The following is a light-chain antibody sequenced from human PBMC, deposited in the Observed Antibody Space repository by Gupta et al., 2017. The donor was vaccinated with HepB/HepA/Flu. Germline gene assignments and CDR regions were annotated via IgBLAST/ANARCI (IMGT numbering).Light chain of an antibody. Sequence: QSVLTQPPSVSAAPGQKVTISCSGSSSNIGNNYVSWYQQLPGTAPKLLICEKNRRPSGIPDRFSGSKSGTSATLTITGLQAGEEADYYCGTEASSRNLGVFGGGTKLTVL. CDR3: GTEASSRNLGV. CDR1: SSNIGNNY. J-gene: IGLJ2*01. V-gene: IGLV1-51*01. CDR2: EKN.